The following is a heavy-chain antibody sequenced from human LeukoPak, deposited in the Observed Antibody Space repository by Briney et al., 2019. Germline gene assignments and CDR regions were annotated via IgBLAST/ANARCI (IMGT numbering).Heavy chain of an antibody. D-gene: IGHD3-3*01. CDR1: GLTFSAYY. Sequence: GGSLRLSCAPSGLTFSAYYTSWIRQAPGKGREWVSYIRSSGTNIYYADSVKGRFTISRDNAKNSLYLQMSSLTADDMAVYYCAKDRYYDFWSGSNWFDPWGQGTLVTVSS. V-gene: IGHV3-11*01. CDR3: AKDRYYDFWSGSNWFDP. CDR2: IRSSGTNI. J-gene: IGHJ5*02.